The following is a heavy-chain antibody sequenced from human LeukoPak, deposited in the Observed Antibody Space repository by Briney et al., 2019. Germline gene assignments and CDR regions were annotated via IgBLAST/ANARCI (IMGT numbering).Heavy chain of an antibody. CDR3: ARDVPHNWFDT. J-gene: IGHJ5*02. V-gene: IGHV3-74*01. Sequence: GGSLRLSCAASGITFGNNWMHWVRQGPGKGLGWISRINSDGGGAIYADSVKGRFTVSRDNAKNTLYLQMNSLRAEDTAVYYCARDVPHNWFDTWGQGTLVTVSS. CDR1: GITFGNNW. CDR2: INSDGGGA.